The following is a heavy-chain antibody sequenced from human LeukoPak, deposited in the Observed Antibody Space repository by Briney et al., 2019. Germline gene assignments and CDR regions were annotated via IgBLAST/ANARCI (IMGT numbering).Heavy chain of an antibody. CDR3: AKDPGIAAAYQPPSGGIDY. V-gene: IGHV3-30*18. CDR1: GFTFSSYG. D-gene: IGHD6-13*01. Sequence: GSLRLSCAASGFTFSSYGMHWVRQAPGKGLEWVAVISYDGSNKYYADSVKGRFTISRDNSKNTLYLQMNSLRAEDTAVYYCAKDPGIAAAYQPPSGGIDYWGQGTLVTVSS. J-gene: IGHJ4*02. CDR2: ISYDGSNK.